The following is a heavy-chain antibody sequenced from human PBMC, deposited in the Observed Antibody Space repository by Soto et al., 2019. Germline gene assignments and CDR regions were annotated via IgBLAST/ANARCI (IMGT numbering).Heavy chain of an antibody. CDR1: GCTLSSYW. V-gene: IGHV3-7*01. Sequence: PGGSLRLSCVGSGCTLSSYWMSWVRQAPGKGLEWVGNIKQDGSEGYYVDSVKGRFTMSRDNAKNSLYLQMNNPRAEDTAVYYCARIVIVSGGSNDYYYTHVRRKGTTVTVSS. CDR2: IKQDGSEG. CDR3: ARIVIVSGGSNDYYYTHV. J-gene: IGHJ6*03. D-gene: IGHD3-10*01.